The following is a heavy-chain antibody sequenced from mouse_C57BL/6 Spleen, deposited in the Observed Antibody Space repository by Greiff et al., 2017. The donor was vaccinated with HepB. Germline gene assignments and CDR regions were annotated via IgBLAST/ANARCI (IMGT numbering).Heavy chain of an antibody. Sequence: DVKLVESGGGLVQPGGSLKLSCAASGFTFSDYGMAWVRQAPRKGPEWVAFISNLAYSIYYADTVTGRFTISRENAKNTLSLEMSSLRSEDTAMYYCARHQDDYEGWFAYWGQGTLVTVSA. J-gene: IGHJ3*01. CDR2: ISNLAYSI. CDR3: ARHQDDYEGWFAY. D-gene: IGHD2-4*01. V-gene: IGHV5-15*01. CDR1: GFTFSDYG.